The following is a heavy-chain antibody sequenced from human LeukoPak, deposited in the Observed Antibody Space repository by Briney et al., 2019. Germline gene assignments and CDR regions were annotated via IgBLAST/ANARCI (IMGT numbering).Heavy chain of an antibody. CDR1: GFTFSSYE. CDR3: AIRSDTAAGKFDP. J-gene: IGHJ5*02. Sequence: PGGSLRLSCAASGFTFSSYEMNWVRQAPGKGLEWVSYISSSGSTIYYADSVKGRFTISRDNSKNTLYLQMNSLRAEDTAVYYCAIRSDTAAGKFDPWGQGTLVTVSS. V-gene: IGHV3-48*03. CDR2: ISSSGSTI. D-gene: IGHD6-13*01.